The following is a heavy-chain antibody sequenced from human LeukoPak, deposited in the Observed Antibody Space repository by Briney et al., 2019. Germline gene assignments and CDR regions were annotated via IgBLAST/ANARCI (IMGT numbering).Heavy chain of an antibody. Sequence: PGGSLRLSCAASGFTVSSNYMSWVRQAPGKGLEWVSVIYSGGSTYYADSVKGRFTISRDNSKNTLYLQMNSLRAEDTAVYYCARGGYDYVWGSYRHSRVYYFDYWGQGPLLTVSS. CDR3: ARGGYDYVWGSYRHSRVYYFDY. CDR2: IYSGGST. D-gene: IGHD3-16*02. V-gene: IGHV3-66*01. CDR1: GFTVSSNY. J-gene: IGHJ4*02.